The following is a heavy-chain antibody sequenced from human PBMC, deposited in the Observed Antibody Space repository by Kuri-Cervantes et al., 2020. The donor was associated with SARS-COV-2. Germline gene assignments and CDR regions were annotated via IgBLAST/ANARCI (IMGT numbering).Heavy chain of an antibody. V-gene: IGHV3-7*03. J-gene: IGHJ4*02. CDR3: AKVGAAAIGGFDY. D-gene: IGHD2-2*02. CDR1: GYSISSGYY. CDR2: IKQDGSEK. Sequence: ETLSLTCTVSGYSISSGYYWGWIRQPPGKGLEWVANIKQDGSEKYYVDSVKGRFTISRDNSKNTLYLQMNSLRAEDTAVYYCAKVGAAAIGGFDYWGQGTLVTVSS.